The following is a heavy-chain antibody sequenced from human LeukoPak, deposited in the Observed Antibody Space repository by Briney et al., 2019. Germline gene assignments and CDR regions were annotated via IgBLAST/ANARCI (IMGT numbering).Heavy chain of an antibody. CDR2: ISSSSSYI. D-gene: IGHD2-15*01. CDR3: ARRGYCNGGSCYYFDY. Sequence: GGSLRLSCAASGFTFSSYSMNWVRQAPGKGLEWVSSISSSSSYIYYADSVKGRFTISRDNAKNSLYLQMNSLRAEDTAVYYCARRGYCNGGSCYYFDYWGQGTLVTVSS. CDR1: GFTFSSYS. J-gene: IGHJ4*02. V-gene: IGHV3-21*01.